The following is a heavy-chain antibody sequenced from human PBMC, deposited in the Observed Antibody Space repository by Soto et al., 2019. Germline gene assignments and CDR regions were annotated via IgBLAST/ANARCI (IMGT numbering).Heavy chain of an antibody. D-gene: IGHD2-2*01. CDR2: MNPNSGNT. V-gene: IGHV1-8*01. Sequence: ASVKVSCKASGYTFTSYDINWVRQATGQELEWMGWMNPNSGNTGYAQKLQGRVTMTTDTSTSTAYMELRSLRSDDTAVYYCARGDWVYCSSTSCYAYYYYYMDVWGKGTTVTVSS. CDR1: GYTFTSYD. CDR3: ARGDWVYCSSTSCYAYYYYYMDV. J-gene: IGHJ6*03.